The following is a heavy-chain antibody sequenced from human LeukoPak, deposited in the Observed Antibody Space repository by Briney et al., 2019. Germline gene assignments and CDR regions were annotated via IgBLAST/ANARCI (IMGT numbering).Heavy chain of an antibody. CDR2: IGTTGDT. CDR3: ARGHVTVSAHDDAFDI. D-gene: IGHD5/OR15-5a*01. V-gene: IGHV3-13*01. J-gene: IGHJ3*02. Sequence: GESLRLSCAASGFTFTTYDMHWVRQATGKGLEWVSAIGTTGDTYYPGSVKGRFTISRENAKNSLYLQMNSLRAEDTAVYYCARGHVTVSAHDDAFDIWGQGTMVTVSS. CDR1: GFTFTTYD.